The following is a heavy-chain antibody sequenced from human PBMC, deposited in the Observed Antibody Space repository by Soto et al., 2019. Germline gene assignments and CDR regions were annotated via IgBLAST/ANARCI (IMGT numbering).Heavy chain of an antibody. V-gene: IGHV4-4*07. J-gene: IGHJ5*02. Sequence: QVQLQESGPGLVKPSETLSLTCTVSGGSISSYSWSWIRQPAGKGLEWIGRIYTSGSTNYNPSLKSRVTMSVDTSKNQFSLKLSAVTAADTAVYYCARLGIIAAVGNWFDPWGQGTLVNVSS. CDR2: IYTSGST. D-gene: IGHD6-13*01. CDR3: ARLGIIAAVGNWFDP. CDR1: GGSISSYS.